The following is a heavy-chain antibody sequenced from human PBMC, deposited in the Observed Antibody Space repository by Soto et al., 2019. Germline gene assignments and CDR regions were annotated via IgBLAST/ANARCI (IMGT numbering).Heavy chain of an antibody. D-gene: IGHD6-6*01. Sequence: VTLRRPCSASACTFSHYTMRWVRHAQGKGLDCDTEISGSVGSTYYADSVKGRFSISRDNTKNTRYLQMNSLRAEDTAVYYCAKPLSARRSVYYYYYGMDVWGQGTTVTVSS. CDR3: AKPLSARRSVYYYYYGMDV. J-gene: IGHJ6*02. CDR1: ACTFSHYT. CDR2: ISGSVGST. V-gene: IGHV3-23*01.